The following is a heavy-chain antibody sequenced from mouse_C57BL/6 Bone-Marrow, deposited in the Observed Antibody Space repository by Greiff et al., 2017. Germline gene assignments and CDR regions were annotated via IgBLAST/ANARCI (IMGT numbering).Heavy chain of an antibody. V-gene: IGHV1-53*01. Sequence: QVQLQQPGTELVKPGASVKLSCKASGYTFPSYWMHWVKPRPGQGLEWIGNINPSHCGPNYNEKFKGQATLTVDKSSSTAYMQLSILTAEDSAVYYCARSPGLSLTDWGQGTTLTVSS. J-gene: IGHJ2*01. CDR1: GYTFPSYW. D-gene: IGHD2-13*01. CDR3: ARSPGLSLTD. CDR2: INPSHCGP.